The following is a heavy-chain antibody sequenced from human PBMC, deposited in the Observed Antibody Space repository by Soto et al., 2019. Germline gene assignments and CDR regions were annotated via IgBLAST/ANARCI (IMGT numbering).Heavy chain of an antibody. V-gene: IGHV4-59*11. CDR3: ARAIWTCEY. Sequence: SETLSLTCTVSGGSINNHYWSWIRQPPGKGLEWIGYIYYSGTTNYNPSLKGRVTISVDTSKNQFSLNLTSLTAADTATYYCARAIWTCEYWGEGPLVT. CDR1: GGSINNHY. CDR2: IYYSGTT. J-gene: IGHJ4*02. D-gene: IGHD3-3*01.